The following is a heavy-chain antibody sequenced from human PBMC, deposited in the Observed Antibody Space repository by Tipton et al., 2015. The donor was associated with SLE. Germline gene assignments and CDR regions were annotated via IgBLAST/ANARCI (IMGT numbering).Heavy chain of an antibody. CDR3: ARDDNWAFDY. J-gene: IGHJ4*02. CDR2: ISSSSSYI. CDR1: GFTFSNYR. Sequence: SLRLSCAASGFTFSNYRMNWVRQAPGKGLEWVSSISSSSSYIDYADSVKGRFTISRDNAKNTLYLDMDSLRVEDTAVYYCARDDNWAFDYWGQGTLVTVSS. D-gene: IGHD5-24*01. V-gene: IGHV3-21*01.